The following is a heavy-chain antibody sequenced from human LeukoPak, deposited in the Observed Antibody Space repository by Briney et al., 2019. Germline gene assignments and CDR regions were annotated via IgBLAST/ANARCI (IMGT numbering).Heavy chain of an antibody. J-gene: IGHJ4*02. CDR3: AKTRGSGPFDY. CDR2: ISYDGSNK. CDR1: GFTFSSYG. V-gene: IGHV3-30*18. Sequence: GGSLRLSCAASGFTFSSYGMHWVRQAPGKGLEWVAVISYDGSNKYYADSVKGRFTISRDNSKNTLYLQMNNLRAEDTAVYCAKTRGSGPFDYWGQGTLVTVSS. D-gene: IGHD3-10*01.